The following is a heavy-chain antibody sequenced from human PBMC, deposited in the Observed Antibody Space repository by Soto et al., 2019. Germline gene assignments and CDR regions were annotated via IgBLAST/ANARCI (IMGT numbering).Heavy chain of an antibody. V-gene: IGHV3-7*05. CDR3: ARDKSMGSSWYGNYYYYGMDV. D-gene: IGHD6-13*01. J-gene: IGHJ6*02. CDR2: IKQDGSEK. CDR1: GFTFSSYW. Sequence: GGSLRLSCAASGFTFSSYWMSWVRQAPGKGLEWVANIKQDGSEKYYVDSVKGRFTISRDNAKNSLYLQMNSLRAEDTAVYYCARDKSMGSSWYGNYYYYGMDVWGQGTTVTVSS.